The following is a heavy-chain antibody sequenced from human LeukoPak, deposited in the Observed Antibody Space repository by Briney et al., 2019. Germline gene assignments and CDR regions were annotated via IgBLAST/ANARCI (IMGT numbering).Heavy chain of an antibody. Sequence: GGSLRLSCEASGFTFTSYWMSWVRQAPGKGPEWVAHIKENGNEQYYADSVKGRFTISRDNVKQSLGLQMNSLRVEDTAVYYCARLGARQMLEYWGQGTLVTVSS. V-gene: IGHV3-7*01. CDR3: ARLGARQMLEY. J-gene: IGHJ4*02. CDR2: IKENGNEQ. D-gene: IGHD4-17*01. CDR1: GFTFTSYW.